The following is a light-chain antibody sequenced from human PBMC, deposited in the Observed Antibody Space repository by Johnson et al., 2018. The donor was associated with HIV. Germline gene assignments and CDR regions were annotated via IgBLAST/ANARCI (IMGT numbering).Light chain of an antibody. V-gene: IGLV1-51*02. CDR2: END. J-gene: IGLJ1*01. Sequence: QSVLTQPPSVSAAAGQKVTISCSGSSSNIGNNYVAWYQQLPGTAPRLLIYENDKRPSGIPGRFSGSKSGPSATLGITGLQTGDEADYYCGTWDSSLTSYVLGAGTKVTVL. CDR1: SSNIGNNY. CDR3: GTWDSSLTSYV.